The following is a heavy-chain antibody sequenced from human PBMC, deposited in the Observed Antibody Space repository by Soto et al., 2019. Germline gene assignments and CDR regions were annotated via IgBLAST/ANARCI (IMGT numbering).Heavy chain of an antibody. Sequence: EVQLVESGGGLVKPGGSLRLSCAASGFTFSSYSMNWVRQAPGKGLEWVSSISSSSSYIYYADSVKGRFTISIDNAKNSLYLQVNSLRAEDTAVYYCAREGIAAALDYWGQGTLVTVSS. CDR3: AREGIAAALDY. CDR1: GFTFSSYS. V-gene: IGHV3-21*01. J-gene: IGHJ4*02. CDR2: ISSSSSYI. D-gene: IGHD6-13*01.